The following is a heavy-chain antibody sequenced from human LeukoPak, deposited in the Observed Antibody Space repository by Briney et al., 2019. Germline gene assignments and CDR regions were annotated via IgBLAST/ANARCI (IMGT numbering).Heavy chain of an antibody. CDR3: ARNQDYDNYYYYGMDV. CDR2: IYHSGST. J-gene: IGHJ6*02. D-gene: IGHD3-22*01. CDR1: GYSISSGYY. Sequence: PSETLSLTCTVSGYSISSGYYWGWIRQPPGKGLEWIGSIYHSGSTYCNPSLKSRVTISVDTSKNQFSLKLSSVTAADTAVYYCARNQDYDNYYYYGMDVWGQGTTVTVSS. V-gene: IGHV4-38-2*02.